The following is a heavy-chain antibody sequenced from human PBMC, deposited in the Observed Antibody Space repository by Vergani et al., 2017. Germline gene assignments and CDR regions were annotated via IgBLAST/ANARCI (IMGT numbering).Heavy chain of an antibody. J-gene: IGHJ4*02. V-gene: IGHV3-23*01. CDR2: ISGSVGST. CDR3: AKDGVHQYYYDSSGYPHYFDY. CDR1: GFTFSSYA. Sequence: EVQLLESGGGLVQPGGSLRLSCAASGFTFSSYAMSWVRQAPGKGLEWVSAISGSVGSTYYADSVKGRFTISRDNSKNTLYLQMNSLRAEDTAVYYCAKDGVHQYYYDSSGYPHYFDYWGQGTLVTVSS. D-gene: IGHD3-22*01.